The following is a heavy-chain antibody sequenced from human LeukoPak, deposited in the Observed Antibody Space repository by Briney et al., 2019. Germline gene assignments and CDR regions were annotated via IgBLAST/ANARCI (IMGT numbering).Heavy chain of an antibody. CDR3: ARDNIMTTVTIPPGFLDY. Sequence: PSETLSLTCTVSGGSVSSGSYYWSWIRQPPGKGLEWIGYIYYSGSTNYNPSLESRVTISVDTSKNQFSLKLSSVTAADTAVYYCARDNIMTTVTIPPGFLDYWGQGTLVTVSS. D-gene: IGHD4-17*01. J-gene: IGHJ4*02. V-gene: IGHV4-61*01. CDR1: GGSVSSGSYY. CDR2: IYYSGST.